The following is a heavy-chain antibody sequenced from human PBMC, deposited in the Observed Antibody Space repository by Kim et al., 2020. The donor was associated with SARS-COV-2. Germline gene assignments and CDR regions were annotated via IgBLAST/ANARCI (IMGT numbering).Heavy chain of an antibody. CDR1: GFIFSNYA. CDR3: AKGVTLVRGVIDYHYYSGMDV. V-gene: IGHV3-23*01. Sequence: GGSLRLSCVASGFIFSNYALSWVRQAPGKGLEWVSAISGRGDTTYYADSIEGRFTISRDNSKNTLHLQMNSLSAEDTAVYYCAKGVTLVRGVIDYHYYSGMDVWGQGPTVTVSS. CDR2: ISGRGDTT. D-gene: IGHD3-10*01. J-gene: IGHJ6*02.